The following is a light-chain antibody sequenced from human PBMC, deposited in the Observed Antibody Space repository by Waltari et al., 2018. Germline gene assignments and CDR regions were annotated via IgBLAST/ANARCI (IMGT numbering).Light chain of an antibody. J-gene: IGKJ4*01. CDR1: QSVRSN. CDR3: QQYNNWPLT. V-gene: IGKV3-15*01. CDR2: GAS. Sequence: EIVVTQSPATLSVSPGERATLSCRASQSVRSNLAWYQQKPGQAPRLLMYGASTRATGIPARFSGSGSGTDFTLTISSLQSEDFALYYCQQYNNWPLTFGGGTKVEI.